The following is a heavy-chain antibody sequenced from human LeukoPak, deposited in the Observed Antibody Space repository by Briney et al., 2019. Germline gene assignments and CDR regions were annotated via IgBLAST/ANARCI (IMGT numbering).Heavy chain of an antibody. V-gene: IGHV4-59*01. D-gene: IGHD3-3*01. CDR1: GGSISSYY. J-gene: IGHJ4*02. CDR2: IYYSGST. CDR3: ASSPAPLRFLEWKYYFDY. Sequence: PSETLSLTCTVSGGSISSYYWSWIRQPPGKGLEWIGYIYYSGSTNYNPSLKSRVTISVDTSKNQFSLKLSSVTAADTAVYYCASSPAPLRFLEWKYYFDYWGQGTLVTVSS.